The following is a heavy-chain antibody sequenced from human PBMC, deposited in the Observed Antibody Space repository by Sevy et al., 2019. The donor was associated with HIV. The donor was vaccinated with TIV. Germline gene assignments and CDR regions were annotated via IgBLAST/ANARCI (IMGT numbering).Heavy chain of an antibody. CDR3: ARYAPYDYISYMGTDY. V-gene: IGHV1-18*01. CDR2: ISAHKPNT. D-gene: IGHD3-16*01. Sequence: ASVKVSCKDSGYTFTNYGISWVRQAPGQGLEWMGWISAHKPNTKYAAKFHVSLTVITDTSTSTAYLELWGLRSDDTAVYYCARYAPYDYISYMGTDYWGQGTLVTVSS. J-gene: IGHJ4*02. CDR1: GYTFTNYG.